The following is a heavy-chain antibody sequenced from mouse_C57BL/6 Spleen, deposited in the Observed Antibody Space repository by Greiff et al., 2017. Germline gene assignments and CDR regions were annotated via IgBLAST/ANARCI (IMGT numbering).Heavy chain of an antibody. CDR3: ARSSYDYDNY. V-gene: IGHV1-59*01. J-gene: IGHJ2*01. CDR1: GYTFTSYW. D-gene: IGHD2-4*01. Sequence: VQLQQPGAELVRPGTSVKLSCKASGYTFTSYWMHWVKQRPGQGLEWIGVFDPSDNYTNYNQKFKGKATLTVDTSSSTAYLQRSSLTSDDSAVYYCARSSYDYDNYWGQGTTLTVSA. CDR2: FDPSDNYT.